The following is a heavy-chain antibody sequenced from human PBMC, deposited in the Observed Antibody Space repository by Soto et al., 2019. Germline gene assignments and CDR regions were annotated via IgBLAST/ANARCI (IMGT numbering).Heavy chain of an antibody. V-gene: IGHV1-18*01. CDR1: DYTFTSYG. J-gene: IGHJ5*01. CDR2: VSAYTAKT. D-gene: IGHD6-19*01. Sequence: ASVKVSCKASDYTFTSYGVTWVRQAPGQGLECMGWVSAYTAKTNYAQKLQGRVTMTTDTSTRTAYMELRSLRSDDTAIYYCAGVAVAGTSPPPHGFDSWGQGTLVTVSS. CDR3: AGVAVAGTSPPPHGFDS.